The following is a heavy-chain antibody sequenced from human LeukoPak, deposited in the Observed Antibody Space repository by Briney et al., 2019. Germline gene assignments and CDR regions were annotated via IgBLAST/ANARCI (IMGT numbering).Heavy chain of an antibody. CDR3: ARHSGSGWQALGY. CDR2: TSYNGNT. V-gene: IGHV1-18*04. J-gene: IGHJ4*02. D-gene: IGHD6-19*01. CDR1: GYTFSNYG. Sequence: ASVKVSCKASGYTFSNYGISWVRQAPGLGLEWMGLTSYNGNTNYAQKFQDRVTMTKDTATTTAYMELRSLESDDTAVYYCARHSGSGWQALGYWGQGTLVTVSS.